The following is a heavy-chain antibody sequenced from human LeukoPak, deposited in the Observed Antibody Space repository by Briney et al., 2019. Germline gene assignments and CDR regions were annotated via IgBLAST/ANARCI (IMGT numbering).Heavy chain of an antibody. D-gene: IGHD2-15*01. CDR3: ARSRGYCSGGSCYPKKYNWFDP. CDR1: GYSFTDYW. Sequence: GESLKISCKGSGYSFTDYWIGWVRQMPGKGLEWMGIIYPGDSDTRYSPSFQGQVTISADKSISTAYLQWSSLKASDTAMYYCARSRGYCSGGSCYPKKYNWFDPWGQGTLVTVSS. J-gene: IGHJ5*02. V-gene: IGHV5-51*01. CDR2: IYPGDSDT.